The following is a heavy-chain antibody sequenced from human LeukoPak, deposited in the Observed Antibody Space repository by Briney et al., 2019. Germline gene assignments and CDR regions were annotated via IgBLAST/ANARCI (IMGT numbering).Heavy chain of an antibody. CDR2: ISYDGSNK. V-gene: IGHV3-30-3*01. Sequence: PGGSLRLSCAASGFTFSSYAMHWVRQAPGKGLEWVAVISYDGSNKYYADSVKGRFTISRDNSKNTLYLQMNSLRAEDTAVYYCARDPGSAYIGIDYWGQGTLVTVSS. CDR1: GFTFSSYA. D-gene: IGHD6-19*01. CDR3: ARDPGSAYIGIDY. J-gene: IGHJ4*02.